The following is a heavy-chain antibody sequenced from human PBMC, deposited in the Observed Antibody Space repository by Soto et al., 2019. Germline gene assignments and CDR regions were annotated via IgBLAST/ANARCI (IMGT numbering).Heavy chain of an antibody. CDR3: ARDQSSSWYYYAFDI. V-gene: IGHV3-21*01. CDR2: ISSSSGYI. J-gene: IGHJ3*02. Sequence: PGGSLRLSCAASGFTFSSYSMNWVRQAPGKGLEWVSSISSSSGYIYYADSVKGRFTISRDNAKNSLYLQMNSLRAEDTAVYYCARDQSSSWYYYAFDIWGQGTMVTVSS. D-gene: IGHD6-13*01. CDR1: GFTFSSYS.